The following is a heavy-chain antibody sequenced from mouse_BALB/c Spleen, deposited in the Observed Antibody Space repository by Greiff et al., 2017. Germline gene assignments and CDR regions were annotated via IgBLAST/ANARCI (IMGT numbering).Heavy chain of an antibody. J-gene: IGHJ3*01. CDR3: APYDSAWFAY. CDR1: GFNIKDTY. D-gene: IGHD2-4*01. Sequence: EVKVVESGAELVKPGASVKLSCTASGFNIKDTYMHWVKQRPEQGLEWIGRIDPANGNTKYDPKFQGKATITADTSSNTAYLQLSSLTSEDTAVYYCAPYDSAWFAYWGQGTLVTVSA. CDR2: IDPANGNT. V-gene: IGHV14-3*02.